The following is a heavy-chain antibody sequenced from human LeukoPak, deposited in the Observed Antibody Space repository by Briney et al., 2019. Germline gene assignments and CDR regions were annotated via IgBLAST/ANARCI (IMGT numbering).Heavy chain of an antibody. J-gene: IGHJ2*01. D-gene: IGHD6-13*01. CDR2: INPNSGDT. CDR3: ARSTIPVTAAGHFDL. CDR1: GYTFTDYY. Sequence: GASVKVSCKSSGYTFTDYYVHWVRQAPGQGLEWMGRINPNSGDTNYAQNFQGRVTMSRDTSISTAYLELNRLIFDDTAVFYCARSTIPVTAAGHFDLWGRGTLVTVSS. V-gene: IGHV1-2*06.